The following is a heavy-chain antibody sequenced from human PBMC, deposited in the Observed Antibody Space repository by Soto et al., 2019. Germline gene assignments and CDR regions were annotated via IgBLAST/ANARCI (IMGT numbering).Heavy chain of an antibody. CDR2: IYYSGST. Sequence: QVQLQESGPGLVKPSETLSLTCTVSGGSISSYYWSWIRQPPGKGLEWIGYIYYSGSTNYNPSLKIRVTISVDTSTHQFSLTLSSVTAADTAVYYCARGRGGYFDLWGRGTLVTVSS. CDR1: GGSISSYY. J-gene: IGHJ2*01. CDR3: ARGRGGYFDL. V-gene: IGHV4-59*01.